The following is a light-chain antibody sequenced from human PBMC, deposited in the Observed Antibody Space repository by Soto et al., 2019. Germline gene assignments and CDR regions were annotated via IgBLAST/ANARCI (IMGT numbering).Light chain of an antibody. CDR3: CSYAGSSTWV. J-gene: IGLJ2*01. CDR2: EGS. V-gene: IGLV2-23*01. Sequence: QSALTQPASVSGSPGQSITISCTGTSSDVGTYNLVSWYQQHPGKAPKLMIYEGSKRPSGVSNRFSVSKSGNTASLTISGLQAEDEADYYCCSYAGSSTWVFGGGTNLTVL. CDR1: SSDVGTYNL.